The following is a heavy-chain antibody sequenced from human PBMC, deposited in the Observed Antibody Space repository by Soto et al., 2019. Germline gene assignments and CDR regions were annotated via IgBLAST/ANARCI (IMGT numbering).Heavy chain of an antibody. CDR2: ISYDGSNK. J-gene: IGHJ4*02. V-gene: IGHV3-30*18. CDR1: GVTFSSYG. Sequence: GGSLRLSCAASGVTFSSYGMHWVRQAPGKGLEWVAVISYDGSNKYYADSVKGRFTISRDNSKNTLYLQMNSLRAEDTAVYYCAKPKGYCSGGSCYSEAYFDYWGQGTLVTVSS. D-gene: IGHD2-15*01. CDR3: AKPKGYCSGGSCYSEAYFDY.